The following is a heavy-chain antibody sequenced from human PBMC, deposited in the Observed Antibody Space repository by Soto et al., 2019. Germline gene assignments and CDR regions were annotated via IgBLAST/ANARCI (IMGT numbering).Heavy chain of an antibody. D-gene: IGHD3-22*01. V-gene: IGHV1-69*01. CDR3: AREKRITMIARFFGPPETFYGMDV. Sequence: SVKVSCKAXGYTFTSYVISWVRQAPGQGLEWMGGIIPIFGTANYAQKFQGRVTITADESTSTAYMELSSLRSEDTAVYYCAREKRITMIARFFGPPETFYGMDVWGQGTTVTVSS. J-gene: IGHJ6*02. CDR1: GYTFTSYV. CDR2: IIPIFGTA.